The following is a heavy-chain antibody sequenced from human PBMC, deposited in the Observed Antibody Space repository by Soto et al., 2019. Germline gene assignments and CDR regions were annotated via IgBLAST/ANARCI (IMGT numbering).Heavy chain of an antibody. D-gene: IGHD5-18*01. Sequence: EVQLVESGGGLVQPGGSLRLSCAASGFTFSSYWMHWVRQAPGKGLVWVSRINSDGSSTSYADSVKGRFTISRDNAKNTLYLQMNSLRAEDTAVYYCARDHRRGWIQLSECFDYWGQGTLVTVSS. CDR2: INSDGSST. V-gene: IGHV3-74*01. CDR3: ARDHRRGWIQLSECFDY. CDR1: GFTFSSYW. J-gene: IGHJ4*02.